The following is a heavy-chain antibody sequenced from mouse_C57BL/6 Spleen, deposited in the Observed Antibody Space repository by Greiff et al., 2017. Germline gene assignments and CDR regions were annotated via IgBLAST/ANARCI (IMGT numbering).Heavy chain of an antibody. CDR2: ISSGGDYT. Sequence: EVNLVEPGAGLVKPGGSLKLSCAASGFTFSSYAMSWVRQTPEQRLEWVAYISSGGDYTYYADTVKGRFTISRDNARHTLYLQMSSLKSEDTSMXYCTSGIGYAMAYWGQGTSVTVSA. CDR1: GFTFSSYA. J-gene: IGHJ4*01. CDR3: TSGIGYAMAY. V-gene: IGHV5-9-1*02.